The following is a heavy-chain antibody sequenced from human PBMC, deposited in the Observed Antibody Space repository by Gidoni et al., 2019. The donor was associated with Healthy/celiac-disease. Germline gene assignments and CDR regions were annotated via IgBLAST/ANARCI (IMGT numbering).Heavy chain of an antibody. D-gene: IGHD3-3*01. V-gene: IGHV3-30-3*01. CDR3: ARDVFGVVLQYGMDV. CDR2: ISYDGSNK. Sequence: QVQLVESGGGVVQPGRSLRLSCAASGFTFSSYAMHWVRQAPGKGLEWVAVISYDGSNKYYADSVKGRFTISRDNSKNTLYLQMNSLRAEDTAVYYCARDVFGVVLQYGMDVWGQGTTVTVSS. J-gene: IGHJ6*02. CDR1: GFTFSSYA.